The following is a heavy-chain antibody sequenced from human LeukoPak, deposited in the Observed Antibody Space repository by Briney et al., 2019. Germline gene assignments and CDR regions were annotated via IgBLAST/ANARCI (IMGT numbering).Heavy chain of an antibody. J-gene: IGHJ4*02. CDR3: SRESGPFCPFGY. CDR1: GGSISGTNW. Sequence: PSETLSLTCGVSGGSISGTNWWSGVRPPPGQGLEWIGEISLAGQTNFNPSLNGRVTISLDKSRNKLYLHLTSVTAADTATYFCSRESGPFCPFGYWGQGTLVIVSS. CDR2: ISLAGQT. V-gene: IGHV4/OR15-8*02. D-gene: IGHD1-26*01.